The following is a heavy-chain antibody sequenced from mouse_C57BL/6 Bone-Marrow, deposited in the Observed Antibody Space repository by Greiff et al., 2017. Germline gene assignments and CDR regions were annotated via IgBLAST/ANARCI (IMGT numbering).Heavy chain of an antibody. V-gene: IGHV2-2*01. CDR1: GFSLTSYG. J-gene: IGHJ3*01. CDR3: AREGLRRAWFSY. CDR2: IWSGGST. D-gene: IGHD2-4*01. Sequence: VHLVESGPGLVQPSQSLSITCTVSGFSLTSYGVHWVRQSPGKGLEWLGVIWSGGSTDYNAAFISRLSISKDNSKSQVFFKMNSLQADDTAIYYCAREGLRRAWFSYWGQGTLVTVSA.